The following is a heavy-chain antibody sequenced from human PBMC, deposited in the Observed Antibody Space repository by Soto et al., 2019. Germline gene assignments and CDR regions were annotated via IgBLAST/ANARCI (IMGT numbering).Heavy chain of an antibody. CDR2: IKSNVDGGTA. CDR1: GFNFNPAW. D-gene: IGHD3-16*01. Sequence: QLVESGGGLVKPGGSLRLSCAASGFNFNPAWMNWVRQAPGKGLEWVGRIKSNVDGGTADYTAPVQGRFTISRDDSRNTPYLHMTGLKSDDTAVYNCTTALSIGPVWGQGTMVTASS. CDR3: TTALSIGPV. J-gene: IGHJ3*01. V-gene: IGHV3-15*01.